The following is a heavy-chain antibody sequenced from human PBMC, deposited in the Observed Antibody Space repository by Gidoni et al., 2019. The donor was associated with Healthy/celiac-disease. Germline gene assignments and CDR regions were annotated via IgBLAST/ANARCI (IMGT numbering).Heavy chain of an antibody. D-gene: IGHD2-15*01. Sequence: QVQLVQSGAEVKKPGASVKVSCKASGYTFTGDSMHWVRQAPGQGLEWMGRINPNRGGTNYAQKFQGRVTMTRDTSISTAYMELSRLRSDDTAVYYCARVGELGYCSGGSCSPYYYYGMDVWGQGTTVTVSS. V-gene: IGHV1-2*06. CDR3: ARVGELGYCSGGSCSPYYYYGMDV. CDR2: INPNRGGT. J-gene: IGHJ6*02. CDR1: GYTFTGDS.